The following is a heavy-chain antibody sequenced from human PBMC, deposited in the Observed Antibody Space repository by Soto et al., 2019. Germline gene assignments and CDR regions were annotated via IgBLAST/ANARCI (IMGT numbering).Heavy chain of an antibody. J-gene: IGHJ5*02. D-gene: IGHD6-13*01. Sequence: SETLSLTCTVSGGSISSYYWSWIRQPPGKGLEWIGYIHYSGSTNYNPSLKSRVTISVDTSKNQFSLKLSSVTAADTAVYYCARETIAAHSRISYNWFDPWGQGTLVTVSS. CDR1: GGSISSYY. CDR3: ARETIAAHSRISYNWFDP. CDR2: IHYSGST. V-gene: IGHV4-59*01.